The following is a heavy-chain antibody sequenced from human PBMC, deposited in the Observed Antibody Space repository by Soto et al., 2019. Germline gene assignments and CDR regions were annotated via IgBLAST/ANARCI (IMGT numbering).Heavy chain of an antibody. CDR1: GDSVSSNSAA. D-gene: IGHD5-12*01. CDR3: ARGVYSGYDFDYYYYGMDV. J-gene: IGHJ6*02. Sequence: PSQTLSLTCAISGDSVSSNSAAWNWIRQSPSRGLEWLGRTYYRSKWYNDYAVSVKSRITINPDTSKNQSSLQLNSVTPEDTAVYYCARGVYSGYDFDYYYYGMDVWGQGTTVTVS. V-gene: IGHV6-1*01. CDR2: TYYRSKWYN.